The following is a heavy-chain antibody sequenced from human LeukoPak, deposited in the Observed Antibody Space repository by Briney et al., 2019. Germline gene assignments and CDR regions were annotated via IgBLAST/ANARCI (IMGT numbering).Heavy chain of an antibody. J-gene: IGHJ4*02. V-gene: IGHV4-30-4*01. D-gene: IGHD3-10*01. CDR2: IYYSGST. Sequence: PSETLSLTCTVSGGSISSGDYYWNWIRQPPGKGLEWIGYIYYSGSTYYNPSLKSRVTISVDTSKNQFSLKLSSVTAADTAVYYCARDLYGSGSYYPGYWGQGTLVTVSS. CDR1: GGSISSGDYY. CDR3: ARDLYGSGSYYPGY.